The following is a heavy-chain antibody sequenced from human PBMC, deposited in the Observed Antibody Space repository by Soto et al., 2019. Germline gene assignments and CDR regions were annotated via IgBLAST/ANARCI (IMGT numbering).Heavy chain of an antibody. CDR1: GFTFSDYY. CDR3: ARDPNSNPLQGGMDV. CDR2: ISSSSSYT. V-gene: IGHV3-11*06. J-gene: IGHJ6*02. Sequence: GGSLRLSCAASGFTFSDYYMSWIRQAPGKGLEWVSYISSSSSYTNYADSVKGRFTISRDNAKNSLYLQMNSLRAEDTAVYYCARDPNSNPLQGGMDVWGQGTTVTVSS. D-gene: IGHD3-22*01.